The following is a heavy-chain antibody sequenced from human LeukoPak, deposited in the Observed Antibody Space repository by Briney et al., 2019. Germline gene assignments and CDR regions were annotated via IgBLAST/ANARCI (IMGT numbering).Heavy chain of an antibody. J-gene: IGHJ4*02. Sequence: PGGSLRLSCAASGFIVGNNYMNWVRQAPGKGLEWVSTISGGGGSTYYADSVKGRFTISRDNSKNTLYLQVNSLRAEDTAVYYCAKGGKWDVTPFDYWGQGTLVTVSS. CDR1: GFIVGNNY. V-gene: IGHV3-23*01. D-gene: IGHD1-26*01. CDR2: ISGGGGST. CDR3: AKGGKWDVTPFDY.